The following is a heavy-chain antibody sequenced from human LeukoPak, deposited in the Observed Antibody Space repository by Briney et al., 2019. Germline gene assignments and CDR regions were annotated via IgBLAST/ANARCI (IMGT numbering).Heavy chain of an antibody. CDR2: INGDGSST. CDR3: ARGYSSSCRIDY. Sequence: PGGSLRLSCAASGFTFRSYWMHWVRQAPGKGLVWVSRINGDGSSTSDADSVKGRFTISRDNAKNTLYLQMNSLRAEDTAVYYCARGYSSSCRIDYWGQGTLVTVSS. V-gene: IGHV3-74*01. D-gene: IGHD6-6*01. J-gene: IGHJ4*02. CDR1: GFTFRSYW.